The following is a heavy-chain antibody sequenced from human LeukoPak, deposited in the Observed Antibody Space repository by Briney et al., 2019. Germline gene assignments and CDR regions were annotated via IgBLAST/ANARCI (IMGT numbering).Heavy chain of an antibody. CDR2: IKQDGSEK. D-gene: IGHD6-6*01. CDR3: ARVGIAALYFDY. J-gene: IGHJ4*02. V-gene: IGHV3-7*01. Sequence: GGSLRLSCAASGFTFIGYAMSWVRQTPGKGLEWVANIKQDGSEKYYVDSVKGRFTISRDNAKNSLYLQMNSLRAEDTAVYYCARVGIAALYFDYWGQGTLVTVSS. CDR1: GFTFIGYA.